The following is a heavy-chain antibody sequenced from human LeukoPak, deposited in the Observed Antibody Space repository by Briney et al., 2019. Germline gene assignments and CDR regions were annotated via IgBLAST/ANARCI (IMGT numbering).Heavy chain of an antibody. CDR1: GFTFRDYY. Sequence: ASVKVSCKASGFTFRDYYVQWVRQVPGQGLEWEGWMYFNSGATRYAPKFQGRVTLTGDTSTNTVYMELSGLGSDDTAMYYCAREGSSASGQDWYAFDIWGQEIMVTVSS. J-gene: IGHJ3*02. D-gene: IGHD5-12*01. V-gene: IGHV1-2*02. CDR3: AREGSSASGQDWYAFDI. CDR2: MYFNSGAT.